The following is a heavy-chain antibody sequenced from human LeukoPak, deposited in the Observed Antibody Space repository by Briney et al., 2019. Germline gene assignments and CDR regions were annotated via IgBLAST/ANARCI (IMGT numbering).Heavy chain of an antibody. CDR3: AKRNPLTNSWYYFDY. CDR1: GFTFSSYA. D-gene: IGHD1-14*01. V-gene: IGHV3-23*01. J-gene: IGHJ4*02. CDR2: IGSSGGST. Sequence: GGSLRLSCEGFGFTFSSYAMSWVRQAPGKGLEWVSTIGSSGGSTFYADSVKGRFTISRDNSKNTLYLQMSSLRAEDTAMYYCAKRNPLTNSWYYFDYWGQGTLVTVSS.